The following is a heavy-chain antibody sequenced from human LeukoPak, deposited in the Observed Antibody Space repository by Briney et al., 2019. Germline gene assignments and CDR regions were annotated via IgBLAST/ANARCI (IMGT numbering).Heavy chain of an antibody. V-gene: IGHV3-21*01. CDR2: ISTSSSYK. J-gene: IGHJ4*02. CDR3: ARDLEDYNNYGEMAI. Sequence: GGSLRLSCAASGFTFSSYTMNWVRQAPGKGLEWISTISTSSSYKYYADSVKGRFTISRDNAKNSLYLQMNSLRAEDTAVYYCARDLEDYNNYGEMAIWGQGTLVAVSS. D-gene: IGHD4-11*01. CDR1: GFTFSSYT.